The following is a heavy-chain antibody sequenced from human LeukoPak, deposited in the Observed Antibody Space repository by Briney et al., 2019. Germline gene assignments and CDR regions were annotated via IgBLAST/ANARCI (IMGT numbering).Heavy chain of an antibody. Sequence: ASVKVSCKAFGYTLNKHGICWVRRAPGQQLERMGWISAYNGDTNYAQQLQGRVTLTTDTATSTAYMERSSLRCEDTAVHYCATWGPPGPFDYWGQGTLVSVSS. CDR2: ISAYNGDT. CDR3: ATWGPPGPFDY. V-gene: IGHV1-18*01. D-gene: IGHD3-16*01. J-gene: IGHJ4*02. CDR1: GYTLNKHG.